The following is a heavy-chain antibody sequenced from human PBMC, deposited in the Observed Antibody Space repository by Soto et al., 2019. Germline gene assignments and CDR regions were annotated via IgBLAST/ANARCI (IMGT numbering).Heavy chain of an antibody. CDR1: GFTFSNSG. J-gene: IGHJ6*04. D-gene: IGHD3-3*01. Sequence: EVQLLESGGNLVQPGGSLRLSCAAVGFTFSNSGMSWVRQAPGRGLEWVSTISGGGERTYYADSVRGRFTISRDNSKDTLYVQMNSLRAEDTAIYYCTRGFFIGYSYYYGFGVWCKGATVTVSS. CDR2: ISGGGERT. V-gene: IGHV3-23*01. CDR3: TRGFFIGYSYYYGFGV.